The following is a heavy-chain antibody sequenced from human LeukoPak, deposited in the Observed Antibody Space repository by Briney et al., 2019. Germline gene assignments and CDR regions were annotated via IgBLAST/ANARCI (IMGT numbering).Heavy chain of an antibody. CDR3: ARAIAVVDY. Sequence: ASVKVSCKASGCTFTDYYIHWVRQAPGQGLEWMGWINPNSGGTNHAQKFQGRVTMTKDTSISTAYMELSRLRSDDTAVYFCARAIAVVDYWGQGTLVTVSS. D-gene: IGHD6-19*01. V-gene: IGHV1-2*02. CDR2: INPNSGGT. J-gene: IGHJ4*02. CDR1: GCTFTDYY.